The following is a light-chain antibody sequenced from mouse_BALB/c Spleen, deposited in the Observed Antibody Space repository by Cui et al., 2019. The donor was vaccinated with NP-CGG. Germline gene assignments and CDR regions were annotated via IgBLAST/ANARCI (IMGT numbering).Light chain of an antibody. CDR1: TGAVTTSNY. V-gene: IGLV1*01. Sequence: QALLTQGYALTTSPGETVTLTCRSSTGAVTTSNYANWVQEKPDHLFTGLIGGTNNRVPGVPARFSGSLIGDKAALTITGAQTEDEAIYFCALWYGNHWVFGGGTKLTVL. J-gene: IGLJ1*01. CDR2: GTN. CDR3: ALWYGNHWV.